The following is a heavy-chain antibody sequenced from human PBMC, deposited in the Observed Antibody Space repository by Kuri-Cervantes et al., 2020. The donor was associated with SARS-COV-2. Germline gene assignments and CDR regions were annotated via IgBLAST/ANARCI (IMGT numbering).Heavy chain of an antibody. Sequence: ASVKVSCKASGYTFTGYYMHWVRQAPGQGLEWMGWINPNSGGTNYAQKFQGRVTMTRDTSISTAYMELSRLRSEDKGVYYCARVHSNLARRDCQHWGQGTLVTVSS. D-gene: IGHD4-11*01. J-gene: IGHJ1*01. CDR3: ARVHSNLARRDCQH. CDR1: GYTFTGYY. V-gene: IGHV1-2*02. CDR2: INPNSGGT.